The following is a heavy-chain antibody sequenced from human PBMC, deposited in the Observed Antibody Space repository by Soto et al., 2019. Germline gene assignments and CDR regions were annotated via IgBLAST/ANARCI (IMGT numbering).Heavy chain of an antibody. V-gene: IGHV4-31*03. CDR2: IYYSGST. D-gene: IGHD3-16*01. CDR1: GGPISSGDYY. J-gene: IGHJ6*02. Sequence: QVQLQESGPGLVKPSQILSPTCTVSGGPISSGDYYWSWIRQHPGTGLEWFGYIYYSGSTYHSPPRRGRVTISADASTNQFALKLRSVTAADTAVYSCARDGGRLGGMDVWGQGTTVTVSS. CDR3: ARDGGRLGGMDV.